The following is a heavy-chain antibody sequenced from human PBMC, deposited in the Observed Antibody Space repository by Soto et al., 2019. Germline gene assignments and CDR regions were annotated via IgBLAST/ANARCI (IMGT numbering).Heavy chain of an antibody. Sequence: QVQLVESGGGVVQPGRSLRLSCAASGFTFSSYGMHWVRQAPGKGLEWVAVISYDGSNKYCADSVKGRFTISRDNSKNTLYLQMNSLRAEDTAVYYCAKDQYSSGWYQTQFDYWGQGTLVTVSS. V-gene: IGHV3-30*18. CDR2: ISYDGSNK. CDR1: GFTFSSYG. J-gene: IGHJ4*02. D-gene: IGHD6-19*01. CDR3: AKDQYSSGWYQTQFDY.